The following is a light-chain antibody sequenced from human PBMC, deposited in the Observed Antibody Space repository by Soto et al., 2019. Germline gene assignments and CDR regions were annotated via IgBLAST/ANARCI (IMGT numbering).Light chain of an antibody. Sequence: EIVMTQSPATLSVSPGERATLSCRASQSVRDNLAWYQQKPGQAPRLLIYGASTRATGIPARFSGIGSGTDFTLTISSLQSEDFAVYYCQQYGSFFTFGPGTKVDIK. V-gene: IGKV3D-15*01. CDR2: GAS. CDR3: QQYGSFFT. J-gene: IGKJ3*01. CDR1: QSVRDN.